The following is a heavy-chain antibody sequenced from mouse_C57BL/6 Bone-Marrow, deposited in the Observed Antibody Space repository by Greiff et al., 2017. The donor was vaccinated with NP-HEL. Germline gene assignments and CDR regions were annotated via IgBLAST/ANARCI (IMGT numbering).Heavy chain of an antibody. CDR1: GYTFTSYG. V-gene: IGHV1-81*01. CDR2: IYPRSGNT. J-gene: IGHJ2*01. CDR3: AIYDGYYFDY. D-gene: IGHD2-3*01. Sequence: VQGVESGAELARPGASVKLSCKASGYTFTSYGISWVKQRTGQGLEWIGEIYPRSGNTYYNEKFKGKATLTADKSSSTAYMELRSLTSEDSAVYFCAIYDGYYFDYWGQGTTLTVSS.